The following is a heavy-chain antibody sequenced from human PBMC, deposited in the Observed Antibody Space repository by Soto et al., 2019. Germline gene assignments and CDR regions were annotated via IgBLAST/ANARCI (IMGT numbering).Heavy chain of an antibody. Sequence: QVQLVQSGAEVKKPGASVKVSCKASGYTFTSYDINWVRQATGQGLEWMGWMNPNSGNTGYAQKFQGRVTMTRNTSISTAYMELSSLRSEDTAVYYCARAWAVATRWEVKYYYYGMDVWGQGTTVTVSS. CDR3: ARAWAVATRWEVKYYYYGMDV. CDR1: GYTFTSYD. J-gene: IGHJ6*02. V-gene: IGHV1-8*01. D-gene: IGHD5-12*01. CDR2: MNPNSGNT.